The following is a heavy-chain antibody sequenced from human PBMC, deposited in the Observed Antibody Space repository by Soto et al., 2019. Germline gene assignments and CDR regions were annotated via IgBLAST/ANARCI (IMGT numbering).Heavy chain of an antibody. V-gene: IGHV4-39*01. Sequence: ADTLSLTCSVSGDSINSDKYYWGWIRQPPGKGLEWIGSIYYRGNTYYNPSLQTRVTISLDKSKSQFSLRLNSVTAADSAVYFCARLEGLATNSYYFDFWGQGAQVTVSS. CDR3: ARLEGLATNSYYFDF. J-gene: IGHJ4*02. CDR2: IYYRGNT. D-gene: IGHD3-9*01. CDR1: GDSINSDKYY.